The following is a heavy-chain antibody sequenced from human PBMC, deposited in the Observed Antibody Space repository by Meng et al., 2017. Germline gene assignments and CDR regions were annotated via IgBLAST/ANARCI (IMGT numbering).Heavy chain of an antibody. CDR1: GYTFNNYA. CDR3: ARGPTGGAFDI. D-gene: IGHD3-16*01. Sequence: QVQLVQSGAELKEPLGASVKISCKASGYTFNNYAMHWVRQAPGQGLEWMGGIIPIFGTANYAQKFQGRVTITADKSTSTAYMELSSLRSEDTAVYYCARGPTGGAFDIWGQGTMVTVSS. CDR2: IIPIFGTA. J-gene: IGHJ3*02. V-gene: IGHV1-69*13.